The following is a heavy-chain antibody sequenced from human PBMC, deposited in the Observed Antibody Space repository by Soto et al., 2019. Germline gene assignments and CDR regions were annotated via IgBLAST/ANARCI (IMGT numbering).Heavy chain of an antibody. V-gene: IGHV1-8*01. D-gene: IGHD3-10*01. CDR2: MNPNSGNT. CDR1: GCTFTSSD. Sequence: GASVKVSCKASGCTFTSSDINWVRQATGQGLERMGWMNPNSGNTGYAQKFQGRVTMTRNTSISTAYMELSSLRSEDTAVYYCARGSRGGSGYYYYYYMDVWGKGTTVTVSS. CDR3: ARGSRGGSGYYYYYYMDV. J-gene: IGHJ6*03.